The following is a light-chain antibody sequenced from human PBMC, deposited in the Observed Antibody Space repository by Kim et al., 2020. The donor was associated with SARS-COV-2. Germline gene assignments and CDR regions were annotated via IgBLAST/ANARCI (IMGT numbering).Light chain of an antibody. CDR1: SGVNS. Sequence: QSVLTQPPSASATPGQRVSISCSGTSGVNSVNWYQQFPGTAPKLLIFANDQRPPGVPDRFSGSRSGTSASLAISGLQSEDEADYYCAAWDGSLHGWVFGGGTQLTVL. V-gene: IGLV1-44*01. CDR2: AND. J-gene: IGLJ3*02. CDR3: AAWDGSLHGWV.